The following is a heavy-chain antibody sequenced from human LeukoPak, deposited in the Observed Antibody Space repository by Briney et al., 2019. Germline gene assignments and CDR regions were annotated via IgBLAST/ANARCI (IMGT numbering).Heavy chain of an antibody. J-gene: IGHJ4*02. D-gene: IGHD6-13*01. CDR2: IYRGDSDI. CDR3: ATRKLYTASWSFDY. CDR1: GYSFTSYW. Sequence: GESLKISCKGSGYSFTSYWIAWVRQMPGKGLEWMGIIYRGDSDIRYSPSFQGQVTISADKSINTAYVQWTSLKASDTAMYYCATRKLYTASWSFDYWGQGALVTVSS. V-gene: IGHV5-51*01.